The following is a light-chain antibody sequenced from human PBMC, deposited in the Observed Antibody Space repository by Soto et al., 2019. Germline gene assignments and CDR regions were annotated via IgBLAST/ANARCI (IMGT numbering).Light chain of an antibody. CDR1: SSDVGGYNY. V-gene: IGLV2-11*01. Sequence: QSALTQPRSVSGSPGQSVTISCIGTSSDVGGYNYVSWYQQHPGKAPKFMIYDVNKRPSGVPDGFSGSKSGSTASLTISGLQTDDEADYYCCSYAGTYTWVFGGGTKLTVL. J-gene: IGLJ3*02. CDR2: DVN. CDR3: CSYAGTYTWV.